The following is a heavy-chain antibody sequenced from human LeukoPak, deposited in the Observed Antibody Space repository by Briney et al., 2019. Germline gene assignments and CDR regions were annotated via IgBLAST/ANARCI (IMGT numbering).Heavy chain of an antibody. CDR2: IYYSGST. CDR1: GGSISSYY. CDR3: ARLWAADLLGYCSSTSCSMLPFDY. J-gene: IGHJ4*02. V-gene: IGHV4-59*01. Sequence: SETLSLTCTVSGGSISSYYWSWIRQPPGKGLEWIGYIYYSGSTNYNPSLKSRVTISVDTSKNQFSLKLSSVTAADTAVYYCARLWAADLLGYCSSTSCSMLPFDYWGQGTLVTVSS. D-gene: IGHD2-2*01.